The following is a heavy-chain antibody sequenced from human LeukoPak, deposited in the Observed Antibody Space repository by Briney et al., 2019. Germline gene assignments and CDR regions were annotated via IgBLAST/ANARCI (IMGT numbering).Heavy chain of an antibody. CDR3: ARIRTGY. V-gene: IGHV3-48*02. Sequence: GGSLRLSCAASGFTFSSYSINWVRQAPGKGLEWVSYISSGSTTIYYADSVKGRFTISRDDAKNSLYLQMNSLRDDDTAVYYCARIRTGYWGRGSLVTVSS. CDR1: GFTFSSYS. J-gene: IGHJ4*02. CDR2: ISSGSTTI. D-gene: IGHD4-17*01.